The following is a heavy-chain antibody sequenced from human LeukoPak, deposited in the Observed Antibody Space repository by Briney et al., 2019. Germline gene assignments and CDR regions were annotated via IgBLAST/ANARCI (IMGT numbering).Heavy chain of an antibody. CDR1: RASISSSRYN. V-gene: IGHV4-39*01. Sequence: SQTLSLTCNVSRASISSSRYNWGRIRQPPGKKPERLGSIYYSGSTYYNPSLKSRVTISVDTSKNQFSLKLSSVTAADTAVYYCARRNSGYDRGPYYFDYWGQGTLVTVSS. D-gene: IGHD5-12*01. CDR2: IYYSGST. J-gene: IGHJ4*02. CDR3: ARRNSGYDRGPYYFDY.